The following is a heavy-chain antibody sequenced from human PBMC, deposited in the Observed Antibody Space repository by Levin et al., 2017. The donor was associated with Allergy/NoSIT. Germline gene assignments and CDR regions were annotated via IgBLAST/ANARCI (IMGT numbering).Heavy chain of an antibody. V-gene: IGHV3-30-3*01. CDR3: AREGSSGCYGY. Sequence: GGSLRLSCAASGFTFSSYAMHWVRQAPGKGLEWVAVITYDGSNKYYADSVKGRFTISRDNSKNTLYLQMNSLRAEDTAVYYCAREGSSGCYGYWGQGTLVTVSS. D-gene: IGHD6-19*01. J-gene: IGHJ4*02. CDR2: ITYDGSNK. CDR1: GFTFSSYA.